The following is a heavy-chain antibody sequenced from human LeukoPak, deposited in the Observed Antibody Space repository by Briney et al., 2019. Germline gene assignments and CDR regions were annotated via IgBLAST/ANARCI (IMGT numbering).Heavy chain of an antibody. CDR1: GGSISSYY. CDR3: ARVGDCTNGVYYNGDPSYFDY. Sequence: SETLSLTCTVSGGSISSYYWSWIRQPPGKGLEWIGYSYYSGSTNYNPSLKSRVTISVDTSKNQFSLKLSSVTAADTAVYYCARVGDCTNGVYYNGDPSYFDYWGQGILVTVSS. J-gene: IGHJ4*02. D-gene: IGHD2-8*01. V-gene: IGHV4-59*01. CDR2: SYYSGST.